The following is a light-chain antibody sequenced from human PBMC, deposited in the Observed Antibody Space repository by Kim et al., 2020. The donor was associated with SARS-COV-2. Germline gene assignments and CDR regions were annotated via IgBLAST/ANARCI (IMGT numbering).Light chain of an antibody. CDR2: AAS. J-gene: IGKJ5*01. CDR3: KQYKDYPIT. Sequence: IQMTQSPPSLSASVGDRVTITCRASQGIGSRLVWYQQKPEKAPKSLIYAASTLQSGVPSRFSGSGSGSDFTLTITRLQPEDSATYHCKQYKDYPITFGQGTQREIK. CDR1: QGIGSR. V-gene: IGKV1D-16*01.